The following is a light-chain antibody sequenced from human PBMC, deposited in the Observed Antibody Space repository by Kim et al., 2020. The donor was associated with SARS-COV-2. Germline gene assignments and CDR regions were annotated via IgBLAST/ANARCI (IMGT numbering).Light chain of an antibody. V-gene: IGKV3-15*01. CDR3: QQYNNGYT. CDR2: GAS. J-gene: IGKJ2*01. CDR1: QSISRG. Sequence: RSVSPGETVTRSCTASQSISRGLAWYQQKPGQAPRLLIYGASTRISAFPARFSGSGSGTEFTLTISSLQSEDFAVYYCQQYNNGYTFGQGTKLEIK.